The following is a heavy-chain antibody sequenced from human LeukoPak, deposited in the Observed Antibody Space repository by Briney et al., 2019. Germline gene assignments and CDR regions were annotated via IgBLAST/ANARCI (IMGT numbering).Heavy chain of an antibody. V-gene: IGHV4-39*07. CDR1: GGSISSSSYY. Sequence: PSETLSLTCTVSGGSISSSSYYWGWIRQPPGKGLEWIGSIYYSGSTYCNPSLKSRVTISVDTSKNQFSLKLSSVTAADTAVYYCARDVVLVVPAAIKTVFDPWGQGTLVTVSS. J-gene: IGHJ5*02. CDR3: ARDVVLVVPAAIKTVFDP. CDR2: IYYSGST. D-gene: IGHD2-2*02.